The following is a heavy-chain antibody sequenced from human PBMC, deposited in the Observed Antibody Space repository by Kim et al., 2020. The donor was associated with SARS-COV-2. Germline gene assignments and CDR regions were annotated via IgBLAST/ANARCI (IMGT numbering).Heavy chain of an antibody. D-gene: IGHD2-21*02. J-gene: IGHJ5*02. CDR2: IYPGDSDT. Sequence: GESLKISCKGSGYSFTSYWIGWVRQMPGKGLEWMGIIYPGDSDTRYSPSFQGQVTISADKSISTAYLQWSSLKASDTAMYYCARRGRAYCGGDCYLPDCCRFDPWGQGTLVTVSS. CDR1: GYSFTSYW. CDR3: ARRGRAYCGGDCYLPDCCRFDP. V-gene: IGHV5-51*01.